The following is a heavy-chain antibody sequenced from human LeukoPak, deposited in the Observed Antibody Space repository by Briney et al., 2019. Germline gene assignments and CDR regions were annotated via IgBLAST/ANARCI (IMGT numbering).Heavy chain of an antibody. V-gene: IGHV4-61*02. Sequence: PSETLSLTCTVSGGSISRGSYYWSWIRQPAGKGLEWIGRIYTSGSTNYNPSLKSRVTISVDTSKNQFSLKLSSVTAADTAIYYCTKGRGIWGQGTLVTVSS. D-gene: IGHD3-10*01. CDR3: TKGRGI. CDR1: GGSISRGSYY. J-gene: IGHJ4*02. CDR2: IYTSGST.